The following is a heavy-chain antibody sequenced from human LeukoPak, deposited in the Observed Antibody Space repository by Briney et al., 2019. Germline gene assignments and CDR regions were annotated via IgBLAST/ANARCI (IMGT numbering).Heavy chain of an antibody. CDR3: ARVDYGDYSKDFDY. Sequence: PSETLSLTCTVSGGSISSYYWSWIRQPPGKGLEWIGEINHSGSTNYNPSLKSRVTISVDTSKNQFSLNLSSVTAADTAVYYCARVDYGDYSKDFDYWGQGTLVTVSS. CDR2: INHSGST. CDR1: GGSISSYY. J-gene: IGHJ4*02. D-gene: IGHD4-17*01. V-gene: IGHV4-34*01.